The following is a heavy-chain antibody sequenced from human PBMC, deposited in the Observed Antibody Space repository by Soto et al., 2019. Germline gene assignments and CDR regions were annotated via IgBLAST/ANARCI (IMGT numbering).Heavy chain of an antibody. Sequence: GSLRLSCATSGFTFNTYPMTWVRQAPGKGLEWVSSISSTAGRTSSYADSVKGRFAISRDFSDNTVYLQMNNLRVDDTAVYFCAKGVLSFHYGMEVWGQGTTVTVSS. CDR1: GFTFNTYP. CDR3: AKGVLSFHYGMEV. V-gene: IGHV3-23*01. D-gene: IGHD3-10*01. J-gene: IGHJ6*02. CDR2: ISSTAGRTS.